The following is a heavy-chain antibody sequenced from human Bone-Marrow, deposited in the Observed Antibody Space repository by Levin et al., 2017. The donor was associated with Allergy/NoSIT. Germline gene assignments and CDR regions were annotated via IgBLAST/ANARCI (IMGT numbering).Heavy chain of an antibody. CDR2: IYYPGNT. Sequence: ASETLSLTCTVSGESVSSSGFYWTWIRQYPGKGLEWIGHIYYPGNTSYNPSLKSRVSISEDRSKNQFSLKLDSVTAADTVVYYCARESVYYGSGSWIDCWGQGTLVTVSS. V-gene: IGHV4-31*02. D-gene: IGHD3-10*01. CDR3: ARESVYYGSGSWIDC. CDR1: GESVSSSGFY. J-gene: IGHJ4*02.